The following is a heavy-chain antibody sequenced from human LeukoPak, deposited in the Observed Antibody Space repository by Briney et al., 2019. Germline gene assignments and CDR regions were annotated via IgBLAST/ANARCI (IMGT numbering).Heavy chain of an antibody. J-gene: IGHJ4*02. V-gene: IGHV3-11*01. Sequence: PGGSLRLSCAASGFTFSDYYMSWIRQAPGKGLEWVSYISSSGSTIYYADSVKGRFTISRDNAKNSLYLQMNSLRAEDTAVYYCARDRRAGYSYGTGPGDWGQGTLVTVSS. D-gene: IGHD5-18*01. CDR1: GFTFSDYY. CDR2: ISSSGSTI. CDR3: ARDRRAGYSYGTGPGD.